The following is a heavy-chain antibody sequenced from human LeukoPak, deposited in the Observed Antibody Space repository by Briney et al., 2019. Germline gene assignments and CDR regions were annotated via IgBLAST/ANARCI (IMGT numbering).Heavy chain of an antibody. CDR1: GGSISSYY. Sequence: SETLSLTCTVSGGSISSYYWSWIRQPPGKGLEWIGEINHSGSTNYNPSLKSRVTISVDTSKNQFSLKLSSVTAADTAVYYCARGRIRAYYFDYWGQGTLVTVSS. CDR3: ARGRIRAYYFDY. D-gene: IGHD2-15*01. J-gene: IGHJ4*02. CDR2: INHSGST. V-gene: IGHV4-34*01.